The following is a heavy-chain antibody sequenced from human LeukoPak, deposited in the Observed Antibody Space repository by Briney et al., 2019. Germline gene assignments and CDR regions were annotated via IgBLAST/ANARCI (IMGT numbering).Heavy chain of an antibody. J-gene: IGHJ4*02. D-gene: IGHD3-10*01. CDR1: GFTFSAYA. CDR3: AKTFYYGSGNFNFGY. CDR2: ISGSDGRT. Sequence: GGSLRLSCAASGFTFSAYAMGWVRQAPGKGLEWVSVISGSDGRTHYADSVKGRFTISRDNPKKVLYLQMNTLRAEDTAIYYCAKTFYYGSGNFNFGYWGQGTLVTVSS. V-gene: IGHV3-23*01.